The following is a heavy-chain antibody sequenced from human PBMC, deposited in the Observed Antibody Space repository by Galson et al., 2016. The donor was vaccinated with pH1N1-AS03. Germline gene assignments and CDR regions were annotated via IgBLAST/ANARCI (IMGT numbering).Heavy chain of an antibody. Sequence: QSGAEVKKPGESLKISCKTSGYIFTSYWVAWVRRMPGKGLEWMGIIYPGDSDTRYSPSFQGQVTLSDDRSINTAYLQWSNLMASDTAIYYCGRQVRDGYNDYFDYWGQGILVTVSS. CDR1: GYIFTSYW. CDR3: GRQVRDGYNDYFDY. V-gene: IGHV5-51*01. D-gene: IGHD5-24*01. J-gene: IGHJ4*02. CDR2: IYPGDSDT.